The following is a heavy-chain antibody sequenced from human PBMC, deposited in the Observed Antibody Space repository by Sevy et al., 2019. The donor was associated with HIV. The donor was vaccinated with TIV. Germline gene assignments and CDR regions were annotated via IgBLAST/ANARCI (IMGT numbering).Heavy chain of an antibody. CDR3: AKVMGGLQGGGFDI. J-gene: IGHJ3*02. CDR2: ISWNSGSI. V-gene: IGHV3-9*01. CDR1: GFTFDDYA. D-gene: IGHD1-26*01. Sequence: GGSLRLSCAASGFTFDDYAMHWVRQAPGKGLEWVSGISWNSGSIGYADSVKGRFTISRDNAKNSLYLQMNSLRAEDTALYYCAKVMGGLQGGGFDIWGQGTMVTVSS.